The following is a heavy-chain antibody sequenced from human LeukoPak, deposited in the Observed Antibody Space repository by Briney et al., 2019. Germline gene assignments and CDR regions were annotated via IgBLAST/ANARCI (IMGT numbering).Heavy chain of an antibody. Sequence: MPSETLSLTCTVSGYSISSGYYWGWIRQPPGKGLEWIGSIYHSGSTYYNPSLKSRVTISVDTSKNHFSLKLSSVTAADTAVYYCARDNRYGENWFDPWGQGTLVTVSS. CDR3: ARDNRYGENWFDP. V-gene: IGHV4-38-2*02. CDR1: GYSISSGYY. J-gene: IGHJ5*02. CDR2: IYHSGST. D-gene: IGHD1-14*01.